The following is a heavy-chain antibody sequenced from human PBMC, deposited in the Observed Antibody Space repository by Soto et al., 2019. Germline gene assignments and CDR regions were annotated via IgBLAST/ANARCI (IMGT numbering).Heavy chain of an antibody. CDR1: GVSFSGYY. CDR2: INHSGST. CDR3: ARAGSSWSYYYYGMDV. D-gene: IGHD6-13*01. Sequence: SETLSLTCAVYGVSFSGYYWSWIRQPPGKGLEWIGEINHSGSTNYNPSLKSRVTISVDTSKNQFSLKLSSVTAADTAVYYCARAGSSWSYYYYGMDVWGQGTTVTVSS. V-gene: IGHV4-34*01. J-gene: IGHJ6*02.